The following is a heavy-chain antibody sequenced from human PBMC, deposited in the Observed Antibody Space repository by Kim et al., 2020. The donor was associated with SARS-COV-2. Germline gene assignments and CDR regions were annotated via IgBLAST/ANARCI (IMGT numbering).Heavy chain of an antibody. CDR3: AREGAAAVIYFDY. Sequence: GGSLRLSCAASGFTFSSYWMHWVRQAPGKGLVWVSRINSDGSSTSYADSVKGRFTISRDNAKNTLYLQMNSLRAEDTAVYYCAREGAAAVIYFDYWGQGTLVTVSS. CDR2: INSDGSST. D-gene: IGHD6-13*01. CDR1: GFTFSSYW. J-gene: IGHJ4*02. V-gene: IGHV3-74*01.